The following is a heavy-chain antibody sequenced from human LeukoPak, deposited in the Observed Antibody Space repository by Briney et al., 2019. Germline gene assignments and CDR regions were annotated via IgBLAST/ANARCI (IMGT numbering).Heavy chain of an antibody. CDR1: GFTFSSYA. J-gene: IGHJ5*02. CDR2: IGKAGDT. V-gene: IGHV3-13*01. Sequence: GGSLRLSCAASGFTFSSYAMSWVRQAPGKGLEWVSGIGKAGDTYYLDSVKGRFTISRENAKNSLYLQVNSLRAGDTAAYYCARGADGFDPWGQGTLVTVSS. CDR3: ARGADGFDP.